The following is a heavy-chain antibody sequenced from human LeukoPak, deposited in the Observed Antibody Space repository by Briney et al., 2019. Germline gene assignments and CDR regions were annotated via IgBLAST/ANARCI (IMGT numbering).Heavy chain of an antibody. CDR2: ISSSGSTI. D-gene: IGHD6-13*01. J-gene: IGHJ4*02. V-gene: IGHV3-48*03. CDR1: GFTLSSYE. Sequence: PGGSLRLSCAASGFTLSSYEMNWVRQAPGKGLEWVSYISSSGSTIYYADSVKGRFTISRDNAKNSLYLQMNSLRAEDTAVYYCARTSAAAGTYDYWGQGTLVTVSS. CDR3: ARTSAAAGTYDY.